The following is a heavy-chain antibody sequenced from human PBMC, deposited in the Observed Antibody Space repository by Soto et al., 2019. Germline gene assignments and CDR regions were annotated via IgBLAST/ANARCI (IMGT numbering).Heavy chain of an antibody. CDR1: GGTFSSYA. J-gene: IGHJ3*02. Sequence: SVKVSCKASGGTFSSYAISWVRQAPGQGLEWMGGIIPIFGTANYAQRFQGRVTITADESTSTAYMELSSLRSEDTAVYYCARDIVATITQTDAFDIWGQGTMVTVS. CDR2: IIPIFGTA. V-gene: IGHV1-69*13. D-gene: IGHD5-12*01. CDR3: ARDIVATITQTDAFDI.